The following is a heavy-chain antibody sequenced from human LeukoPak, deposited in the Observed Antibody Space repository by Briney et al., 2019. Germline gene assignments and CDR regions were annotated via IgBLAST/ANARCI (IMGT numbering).Heavy chain of an antibody. CDR3: ARSAGTWFDP. J-gene: IGHJ5*02. CDR1: GFTFSSYE. D-gene: IGHD1-1*01. Sequence: PGGSLRLSCAVSGFTFSSYEMNWVRQAPGKGLEWVSYISSSGSTIYYADSVKGRFTISRDNAKNSLYLQMNSLRVEDTAVYYCARSAGTWFDPWGQGTLVTVSS. V-gene: IGHV3-48*03. CDR2: ISSSGSTI.